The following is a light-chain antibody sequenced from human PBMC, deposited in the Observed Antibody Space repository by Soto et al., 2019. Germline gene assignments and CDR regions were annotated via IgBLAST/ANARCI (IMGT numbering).Light chain of an antibody. V-gene: IGKV1-13*02. CDR1: QGISSA. Sequence: IHLTHSPSSLSASVLYRVTITFLASQGISSALAWYQQKPGKAPKLLIYDASSLESGVPSRFSGSGSGTDFTLTISSLEPEDFATYYCQQSDYFPVTFGGGTKVDIK. J-gene: IGKJ4*01. CDR3: QQSDYFPVT. CDR2: DAS.